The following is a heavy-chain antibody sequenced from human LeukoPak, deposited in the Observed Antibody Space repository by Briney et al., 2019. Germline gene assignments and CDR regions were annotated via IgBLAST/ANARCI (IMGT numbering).Heavy chain of an antibody. CDR3: ARGSSRGWYYYDSSGYDY. CDR2: IYSGGST. J-gene: IGHJ4*02. D-gene: IGHD3-22*01. Sequence: SGGSLRLSCAASGFTVSSNYMSWVRQAPGKGLEWVSVIYSGGSTYYADSVKGRFTISRHNSKNTLYLQMNSLRAEDTAVYYCARGSSRGWYYYDSSGYDYWGQGTLVTVSS. V-gene: IGHV3-53*04. CDR1: GFTVSSNY.